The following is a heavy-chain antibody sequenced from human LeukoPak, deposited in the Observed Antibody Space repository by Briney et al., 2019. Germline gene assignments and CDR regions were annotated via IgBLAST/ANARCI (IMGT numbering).Heavy chain of an antibody. V-gene: IGHV4-39*01. CDR2: NYYAGGT. CDR3: ARGFGESEYYYYGMDV. D-gene: IGHD3-10*01. J-gene: IGHJ6*02. Sequence: KASETLSLTCTVSGGSISSSSYYWGWIRQPPGRGLDWIGTNYYAGGTYYNPSPKRRVTISVDTSKNQFSLRLSSVTAADTAVYYCARGFGESEYYYYGMDVWGQGTTVTVSS. CDR1: GGSISSSSYY.